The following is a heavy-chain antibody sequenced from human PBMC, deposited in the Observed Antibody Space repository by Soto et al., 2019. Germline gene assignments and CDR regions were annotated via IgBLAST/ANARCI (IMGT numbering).Heavy chain of an antibody. Sequence: QVQLVQSGAEVKKPGASVKVSCKASGYTFTRSGISWVRQAPGQGLEWMGWINGYNGNTNYTQKIQGRITMTTDTPTSTAYMERRSLRSDDTAVYYCARMGDVPYYYYGMDVWGQGTTVIVSS. V-gene: IGHV1-18*01. D-gene: IGHD3-16*01. J-gene: IGHJ6*02. CDR2: INGYNGNT. CDR3: ARMGDVPYYYYGMDV. CDR1: GYTFTRSG.